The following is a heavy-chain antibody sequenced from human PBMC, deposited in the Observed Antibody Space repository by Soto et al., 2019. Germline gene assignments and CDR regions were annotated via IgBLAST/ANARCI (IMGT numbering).Heavy chain of an antibody. D-gene: IGHD2-2*01. Sequence: GASVKVSCKASGGTFSSYAISWVRQAPGQGLEWMGGIIPIFGTANYAQKFQGRVTITADKSTSTAYMELSSLRSEDTAVYYCAREMDCSSTSCYAQDYWGQGTLVTVSS. CDR2: IIPIFGTA. CDR1: GGTFSSYA. J-gene: IGHJ4*02. V-gene: IGHV1-69*06. CDR3: AREMDCSSTSCYAQDY.